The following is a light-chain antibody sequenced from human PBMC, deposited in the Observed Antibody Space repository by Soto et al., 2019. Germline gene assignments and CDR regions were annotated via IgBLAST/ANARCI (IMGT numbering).Light chain of an antibody. CDR1: NCNIGAGYD. CDR3: QAYDSSLSENDV. J-gene: IGLJ1*01. CDR2: GNT. Sequence: QALRTQAPSLSCAPGQRITIPCTRSNCNIGAGYDVHWYQHLPGTVAQLLLNGNTLRPSGVPDRFSGSRSGSSASLAITGLQAEDEAEYYCQAYDSSLSENDVFGTGTKVTVL. V-gene: IGLV1-40*01.